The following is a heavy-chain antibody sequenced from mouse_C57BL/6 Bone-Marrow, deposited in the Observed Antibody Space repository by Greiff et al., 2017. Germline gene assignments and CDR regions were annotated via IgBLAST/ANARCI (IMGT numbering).Heavy chain of an antibody. CDR1: GYTFSSYW. V-gene: IGHV1-9*01. Sequence: VQLQQSGAELMKPGASVKISCKATGYTFSSYWIEWVKQRPGHGLEWIGEILPGSGSTNYNEKFKGKATFTAATSSNTAYMQLSSLTSEDSAVYYCARLTGTYYFDYWGQGTTLTVSS. CDR2: ILPGSGST. J-gene: IGHJ2*01. CDR3: ARLTGTYYFDY. D-gene: IGHD4-1*01.